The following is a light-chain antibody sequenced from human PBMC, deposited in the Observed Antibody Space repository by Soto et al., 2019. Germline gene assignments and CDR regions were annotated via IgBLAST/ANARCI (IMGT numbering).Light chain of an antibody. CDR1: QSVSRK. CDR3: KQYPNWPKT. J-gene: IGKJ1*01. V-gene: IGKV3D-15*01. Sequence: EIVLTQSPATLSLSPGERVTLSCGARQSVSRKLVWYQQKPGQAHRLLIYGAYTRATGIQERFSGSGSGTEFPLTIRSLQSEDFAVSYCKQYPNWPKTVGQGPTVDIK. CDR2: GAY.